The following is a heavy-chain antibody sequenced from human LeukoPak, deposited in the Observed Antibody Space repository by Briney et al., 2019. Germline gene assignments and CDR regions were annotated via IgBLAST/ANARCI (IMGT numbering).Heavy chain of an antibody. CDR2: INPNSGGT. D-gene: IGHD6-6*01. CDR3: ARDRGVEIAARPGFGDY. Sequence: GASVKVSCKASGYTFTSYDINWVRQATGQGLEWMGWINPNSGGTNYAQKFQGRVTMTRDTSISTAYMELSRLRSDDTAVYYCARDRGVEIAARPGFGDYWGQGTLVTVSS. CDR1: GYTFTSYD. V-gene: IGHV1-2*02. J-gene: IGHJ4*02.